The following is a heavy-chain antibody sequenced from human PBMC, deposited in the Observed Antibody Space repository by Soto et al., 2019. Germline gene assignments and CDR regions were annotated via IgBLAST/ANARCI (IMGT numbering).Heavy chain of an antibody. Sequence: SVKVSCKASGGTFSSYAISWVRQAPGQGLEWMGGIIPIFGTANYAQKFQGRVTITAENSVYLQMSSLRGEDTAMCYCARYSGWYSYNWFDPWGQGTLVTVSS. CDR2: IIPIFGTA. D-gene: IGHD6-19*01. V-gene: IGHV1-69*06. J-gene: IGHJ5*02. CDR1: GGTFSSYA. CDR3: ARYSGWYSYNWFDP.